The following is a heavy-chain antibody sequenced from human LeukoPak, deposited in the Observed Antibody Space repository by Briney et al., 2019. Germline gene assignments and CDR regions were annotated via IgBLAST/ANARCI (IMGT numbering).Heavy chain of an antibody. Sequence: GGSLRLSCAASGFTFSSYAMHWVRQAPGKGLEYVSAISSNGGSAYYANSVKGRFTISRDNSKNTLYLQMGSLRAEDMAVYYCARSVTTVTTGLDYWGQGTLVTVS. CDR3: ARSVTTVTTGLDY. J-gene: IGHJ4*02. CDR1: GFTFSSYA. CDR2: ISSNGGSA. V-gene: IGHV3-64*01. D-gene: IGHD4-17*01.